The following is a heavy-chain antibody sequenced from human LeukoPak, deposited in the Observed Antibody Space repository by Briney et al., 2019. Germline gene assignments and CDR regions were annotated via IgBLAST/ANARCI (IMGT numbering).Heavy chain of an antibody. D-gene: IGHD2-15*01. CDR2: IHPSGST. J-gene: IGHJ4*02. CDR3: ARVGENAAHDY. CDR1: GDSISSYY. Sequence: SETLSLTCTVSGDSISSYYWSWVRQPAGKGLEWIGPIHPSGSTNYNPSLKSRVTLSVYTSKNQFSLKLSSVTAADTAVYYCARVGENAAHDYWGQGTLVTVSS. V-gene: IGHV4-4*07.